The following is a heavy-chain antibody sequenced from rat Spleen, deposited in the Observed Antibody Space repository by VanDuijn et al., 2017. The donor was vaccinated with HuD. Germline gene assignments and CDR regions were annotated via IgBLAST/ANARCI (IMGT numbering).Heavy chain of an antibody. V-gene: IGHV2-15*01. D-gene: IGHD1-11*01. CDR1: GFSLITHH. J-gene: IGHJ2*01. CDR2: IWSGGSK. Sequence: QVRLKESGPGLVQPSQTLSPTCTVSGFSLITHHVSWVRQPPGKGLEWIAAIWSGGSKYYNSALKSRLSISRDTSKSQVLLKMNSLQTEDTAMYFCARERVYIPFDYWGQGVMVTVSS. CDR3: ARERVYIPFDY.